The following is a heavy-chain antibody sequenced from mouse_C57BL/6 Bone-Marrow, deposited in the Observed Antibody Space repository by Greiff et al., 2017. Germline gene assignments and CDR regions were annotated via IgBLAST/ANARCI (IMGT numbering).Heavy chain of an antibody. J-gene: IGHJ1*03. Sequence: QVQLQQSGAELVKPGASVKMSCKASGYTFTSYWITWVKQRPGQGLEWIGDIYPGSGSTNYNEKFKSKATLTVDTSSSTAYMQPSSLTSEDSAVYYCARPYYSNYWYFDVWGTGTTVTVSS. CDR3: ARPYYSNYWYFDV. CDR1: GYTFTSYW. CDR2: IYPGSGST. V-gene: IGHV1-55*01. D-gene: IGHD2-5*01.